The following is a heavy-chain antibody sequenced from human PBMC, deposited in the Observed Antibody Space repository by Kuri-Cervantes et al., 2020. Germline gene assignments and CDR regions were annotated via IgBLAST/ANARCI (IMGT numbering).Heavy chain of an antibody. D-gene: IGHD3-22*01. Sequence: ETLSLTCTVSGGSISSSSYYWGWIRQPPGKGLEWIGSIYYSGSTYYNPSLKSRVTISVDTSKNQFSLKLSSVTAADTAVYYCARHHSSGYSSDDAFDIWGQGTMVTVSS. CDR2: IYYSGST. CDR3: ARHHSSGYSSDDAFDI. CDR1: GGSISSSSYY. V-gene: IGHV4-39*01. J-gene: IGHJ3*02.